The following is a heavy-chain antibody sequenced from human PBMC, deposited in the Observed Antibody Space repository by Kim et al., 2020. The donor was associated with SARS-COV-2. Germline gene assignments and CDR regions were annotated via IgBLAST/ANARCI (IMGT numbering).Heavy chain of an antibody. V-gene: IGHV1-18*04. J-gene: IGHJ3*02. CDR3: ARQGGGLIMVRHEVVALDI. CDR2: VNPYSGNA. CDR1: GYAFTAYG. D-gene: IGHD3-16*02. Sequence: ASVKVSCHGSGYAFTAYGVSWVRQAPGQGFEYMGWVNPYSGNANYDRAFQGRVIMTSDISTNTVYMELTGLTSDDTAVYYCARQGGGLIMVRHEVVALDIWGQGTPVTVSS.